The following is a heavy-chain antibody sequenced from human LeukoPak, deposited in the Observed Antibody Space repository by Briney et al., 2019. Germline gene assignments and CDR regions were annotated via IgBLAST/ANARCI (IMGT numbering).Heavy chain of an antibody. Sequence: ASVKVSCKASGYTFTSYGISWVRQAPGQGLEWMGWISGYNGNTNYAQKVQGRVTMTTDTSTSTAYMELRSLRSDDTAVYYCARHTGSGSYYNRFINWFDPWGQGTLVTVSS. CDR2: ISGYNGNT. CDR3: ARHTGSGSYYNRFINWFDP. J-gene: IGHJ5*02. D-gene: IGHD3-10*01. V-gene: IGHV1-18*01. CDR1: GYTFTSYG.